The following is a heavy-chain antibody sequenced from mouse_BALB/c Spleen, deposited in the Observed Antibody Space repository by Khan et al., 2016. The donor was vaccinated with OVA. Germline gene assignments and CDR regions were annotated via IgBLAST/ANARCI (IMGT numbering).Heavy chain of an antibody. Sequence: VQLQQSGAELVRPGALVKLSCKGSGFNIKDYYMHWVKQRPEQGLEWIGWIDPENGNTIYDPKLQGKAHITADTSSNTAYLQLSSLESEDTSVYYCARSGYSAWFAYWGQGTLVTVSA. CDR2: IDPENGNT. D-gene: IGHD3-1*01. CDR1: GFNIKDYY. V-gene: IGHV14-1*02. CDR3: ARSGYSAWFAY. J-gene: IGHJ3*01.